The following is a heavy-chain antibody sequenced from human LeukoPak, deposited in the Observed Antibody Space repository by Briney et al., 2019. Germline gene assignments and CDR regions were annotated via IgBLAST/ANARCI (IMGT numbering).Heavy chain of an antibody. V-gene: IGHV4-59*01. CDR2: IYYTGST. J-gene: IGHJ4*02. CDR3: ARGYYGSGIIDY. Sequence: TSETLSLTCTVSGGSISTFYWSWLRQPPGRTLEWIGYIYYTGSTNYNPSLKSRVTMSVDTSKNQFSLKVNSVTAADTAVYYCARGYYGSGIIDYWGQGTLVTVSS. CDR1: GGSISTFY. D-gene: IGHD3-10*01.